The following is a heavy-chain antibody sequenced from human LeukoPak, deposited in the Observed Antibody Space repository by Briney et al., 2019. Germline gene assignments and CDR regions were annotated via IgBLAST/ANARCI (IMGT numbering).Heavy chain of an antibody. J-gene: IGHJ4*02. CDR2: INPSSGNT. Sequence: ASVKVSCTPFGYTFIDDYLHWVRQAPGQGLEWMGWINPSSGNTRLAQKFQGRLFLTRDTSINTGYMELTSLRSDDTAVYYCTKRSDFDFWGQGTMVAVSS. D-gene: IGHD3-3*01. CDR3: TKRSDFDF. V-gene: IGHV1-2*02. CDR1: GYTFIDDY.